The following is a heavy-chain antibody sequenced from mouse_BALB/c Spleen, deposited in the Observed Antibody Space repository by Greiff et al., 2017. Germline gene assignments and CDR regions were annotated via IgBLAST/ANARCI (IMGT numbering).Heavy chain of an antibody. CDR2: ISSGGST. Sequence: DVKLVESGGGLVKPGGSLKLSCAASGFTFSSYAMSWVRQTPEKRLEWVASISSGGSTYYPDSVKGRFTISRDNARNILYLQMSSLRSEDTAMYYCARGGLRAWFAYWGQGTLVTVSA. CDR3: ARGGLRAWFAY. D-gene: IGHD2-4*01. CDR1: GFTFSSYA. V-gene: IGHV5-6-5*01. J-gene: IGHJ3*01.